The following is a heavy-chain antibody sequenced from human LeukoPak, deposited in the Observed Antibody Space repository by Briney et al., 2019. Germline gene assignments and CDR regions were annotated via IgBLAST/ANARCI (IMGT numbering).Heavy chain of an antibody. D-gene: IGHD1-26*01. CDR2: IIPIFGTA. V-gene: IGHV1-69*13. CDR1: GGTFSSYA. CDR3: ARAPSGRGGDLDY. Sequence: ASVKVSCKASGGTFSSYAISWVRQAPGQGLEWMGGIIPIFGTANYAQKFQGRVTITADESTSTAYMELSSLRSEDTAVYYCARAPSGRGGDLDYWGQGTLVTVSS. J-gene: IGHJ4*02.